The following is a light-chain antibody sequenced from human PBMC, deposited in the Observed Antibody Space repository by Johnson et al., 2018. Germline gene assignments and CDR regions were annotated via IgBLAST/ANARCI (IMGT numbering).Light chain of an antibody. CDR2: ENN. CDR1: SSNIGNNY. Sequence: QSVLTQPPSVSAAPGQKVTISCYGSSSNIGNNYVSWYQQLPGTAPKLLIYENNKRPSGIPDRFSGSKSGTSATLGIPGLPTGDEADYYCGTWDSSLSAGNVFGTGTKVTVL. V-gene: IGLV1-51*02. J-gene: IGLJ1*01. CDR3: GTWDSSLSAGNV.